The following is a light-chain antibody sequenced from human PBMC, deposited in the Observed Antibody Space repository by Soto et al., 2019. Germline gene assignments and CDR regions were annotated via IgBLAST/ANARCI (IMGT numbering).Light chain of an antibody. J-gene: IGLJ1*01. V-gene: IGLV2-8*01. CDR3: SSYAGSSMGV. CDR1: SSDVGGYKF. CDR2: EVS. Sequence: QSALTQPPSASGSPGQSVSISCTGTSSDVGGYKFVSWYQQHPGKAPKLMIYEVSKRPSGVPDRFSGSKSGNTASLTVTGLQAEDEADYYCSSYAGSSMGVFGTGTKVTVL.